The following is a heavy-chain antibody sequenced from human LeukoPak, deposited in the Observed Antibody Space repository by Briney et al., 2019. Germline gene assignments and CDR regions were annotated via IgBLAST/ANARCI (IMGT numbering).Heavy chain of an antibody. CDR2: INPNSGGT. CDR3: ARAYSVMVRGVISDY. Sequence: ASVKVSCKTSGYTFTSYYIHWVRQAPGQGLEWMGWINPNSGGTNYAQKFQGRVTMTRDTSISTAYMELSRLRSDDTAVYYCARAYSVMVRGVISDYWGQGTLVTVSS. V-gene: IGHV1-2*02. J-gene: IGHJ4*02. CDR1: GYTFTSYY. D-gene: IGHD3-10*01.